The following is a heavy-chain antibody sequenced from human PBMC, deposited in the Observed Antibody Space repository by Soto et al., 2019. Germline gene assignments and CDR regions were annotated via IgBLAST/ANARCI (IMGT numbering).Heavy chain of an antibody. CDR3: AINNLFGSGTNDY. J-gene: IGHJ4*02. V-gene: IGHV3-23*01. Sequence: EVQLLDSGGGLVQPGGSLRLSCAASGFTFSRYAMSWVRQAPGKGLEWVSAISGSGGSTYYADSVKVRFTISRDNSKNTVYLQMNSLRAEDTAVYYFAINNLFGSGTNDYWGPGTLVTAAS. CDR1: GFTFSRYA. D-gene: IGHD3-10*01. CDR2: ISGSGGST.